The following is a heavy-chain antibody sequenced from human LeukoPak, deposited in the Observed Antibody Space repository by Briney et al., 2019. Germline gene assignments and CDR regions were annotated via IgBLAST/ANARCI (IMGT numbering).Heavy chain of an antibody. Sequence: PSETLSLTCAVYGGSFSGYYWSWIRQPPGKGLEWIGEINHSGSTNYNPSLKSRVTISVDTSKNQFSLKLSSVTAADTAVYYCARVKALWFGESQFDYWGQGTLVTVSS. CDR3: ARVKALWFGESQFDY. D-gene: IGHD3-10*01. CDR1: GGSFSGYY. CDR2: INHSGST. V-gene: IGHV4-34*01. J-gene: IGHJ4*02.